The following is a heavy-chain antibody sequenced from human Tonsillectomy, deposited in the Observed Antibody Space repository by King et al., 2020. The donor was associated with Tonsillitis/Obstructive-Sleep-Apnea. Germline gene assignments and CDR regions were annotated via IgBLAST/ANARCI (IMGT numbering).Heavy chain of an antibody. CDR1: GYTFTTYG. J-gene: IGHJ6*02. D-gene: IGHD4-23*01. V-gene: IGHV1-18*01. CDR2: ISAYNGDT. CDR3: ASLGGCNSRRYSYYVLDV. Sequence: QLVQSGAEMKKPGASVKVSCEASGYTFTTYGISWVRQAPGQGLEWMGWISAYNGDTHYAQKLQGRITMTTDTSTSTAYMELRSQRSDDTAVYYCASLGGCNSRRYSYYVLDVWGQGTTVTVSS.